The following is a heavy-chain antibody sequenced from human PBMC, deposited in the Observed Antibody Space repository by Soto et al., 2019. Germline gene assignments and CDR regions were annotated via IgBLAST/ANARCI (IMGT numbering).Heavy chain of an antibody. CDR1: GYTFTSYD. CDR3: ARGVDAGVDV. D-gene: IGHD1-1*01. CDR2: MSPNSGAT. V-gene: IGHV1-8*01. J-gene: IGHJ6*02. Sequence: QVQLVQSGAEXXKPGASVKVSCKASGYTFTSYDINWVRQATGQGLEWMGWMSPNSGATGYAQKFQGRVTMTRDTSISTAYMELSNLRSEDTAIYYCARGVDAGVDVWGQGSTVTVSS.